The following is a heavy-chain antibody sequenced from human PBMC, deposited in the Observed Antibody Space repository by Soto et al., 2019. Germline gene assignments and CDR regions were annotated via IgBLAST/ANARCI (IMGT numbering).Heavy chain of an antibody. CDR2: IWYDGSNK. D-gene: IGHD3-10*01. CDR3: ARDKEVVRGVNYYYYCGMDV. CDR1: GFTFSSYG. Sequence: GGSLRLSCAASGFTFSSYGMHWVRQAPGKGLEWVAVIWYDGSNKYYADSVKGRFTISRDNSKNTLYLQMNSLRAEDTAVYYCARDKEVVRGVNYYYYCGMDVWGQGTTVTVSS. V-gene: IGHV3-33*01. J-gene: IGHJ6*02.